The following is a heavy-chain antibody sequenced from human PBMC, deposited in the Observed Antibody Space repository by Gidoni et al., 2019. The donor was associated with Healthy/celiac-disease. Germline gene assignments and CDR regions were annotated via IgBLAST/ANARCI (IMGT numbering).Heavy chain of an antibody. J-gene: IGHJ4*02. Sequence: EVQPVESGGGLVQPGGSLRHPCAASGLTCSSYWMHWVRRAPGKGLVWVSRINSDGSSPSYADSVKGRFTISRDNAKNTLYLQMNSLRAEDTAVYYCARGVLKYSSSPKGYWGQGTLVTVSS. V-gene: IGHV3-74*01. D-gene: IGHD6-6*01. CDR1: GLTCSSYW. CDR2: INSDGSSP. CDR3: ARGVLKYSSSPKGY.